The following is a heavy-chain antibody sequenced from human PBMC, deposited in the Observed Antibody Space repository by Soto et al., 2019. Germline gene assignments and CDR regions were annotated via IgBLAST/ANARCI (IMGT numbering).Heavy chain of an antibody. CDR2: MSSDGSKI. CDR3: AKDEGVGGTRGLFAY. V-gene: IGHV3-30*18. CDR1: GFAFTYYA. D-gene: IGHD1-26*01. Sequence: QVQLVESGGGAVQPGESLRLSCVASGFAFTYYAMHWVRQAPGKGLESVAVMSSDGSKIHHTDSVKGRFTISRDNSKNTLYLKMNSLRKEDTAGYFCAKDEGVGGTRGLFAYWGQCTLVSVSS. J-gene: IGHJ4*02.